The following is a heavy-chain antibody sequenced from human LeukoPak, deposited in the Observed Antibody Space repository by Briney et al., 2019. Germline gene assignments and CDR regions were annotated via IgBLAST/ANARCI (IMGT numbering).Heavy chain of an antibody. Sequence: ASVKVSCKVSGYTLTELSMHWVRQAPGKGLEWMGGFDPEDGETIYAQKFQGRVTMTEDTSTDTAYMELSSLRSEDTAVYYCASGCSSTSCYTNFDYWGQGTLVTVSS. D-gene: IGHD2-2*02. V-gene: IGHV1-24*01. CDR1: GYTLTELS. CDR3: ASGCSSTSCYTNFDY. J-gene: IGHJ4*02. CDR2: FDPEDGET.